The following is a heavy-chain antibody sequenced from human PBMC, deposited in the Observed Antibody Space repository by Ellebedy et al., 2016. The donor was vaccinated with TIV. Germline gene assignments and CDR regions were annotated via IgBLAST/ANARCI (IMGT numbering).Heavy chain of an antibody. D-gene: IGHD4-23*01. V-gene: IGHV5-51*01. J-gene: IGHJ4*02. CDR1: GSSFNNYW. CDR2: IYPGDSDT. Sequence: GESLKISCHTSGSSFNNYWIGWVRQMPGKGLEWMGIIYPGDSDTRYSPSFQGQVTISADKSITTAYLQWSSLKASDTAMYYCARRVYGGDFHYWGQGTLVTVSS. CDR3: ARRVYGGDFHY.